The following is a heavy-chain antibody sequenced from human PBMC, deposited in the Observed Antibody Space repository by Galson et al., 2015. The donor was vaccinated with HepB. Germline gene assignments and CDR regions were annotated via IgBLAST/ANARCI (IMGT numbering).Heavy chain of an antibody. CDR3: ASGLYGDYGGF. D-gene: IGHD4-17*01. CDR2: ISSSGTTI. CDR1: GFSFSDNY. Sequence: SLRHSCAASGFSFSDNYMSWIRQTPGKGLEWISYISSSGTTIYYADSVKGRFTISRDKANNSLYLQMNSLRAEDTAVYYCASGLYGDYGGFWGQGTLVTVSS. J-gene: IGHJ4*01. V-gene: IGHV3-11*01.